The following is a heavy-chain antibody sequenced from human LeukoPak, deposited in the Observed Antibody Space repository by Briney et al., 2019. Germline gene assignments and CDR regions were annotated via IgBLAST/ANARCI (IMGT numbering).Heavy chain of an antibody. V-gene: IGHV5-51*01. CDR3: ARLLVVAATNWFDP. CDR2: IYPGDSDT. CDR1: GYSFTSYW. Sequence: GESLQISCKGSGYSFTSYWIGWVRQMPGKGLEWMGIIYPGDSDTRYSPSFQGQVTISADKSISTAYLQWSSLNASDTAMYYCARLLVVAATNWFDPWGQGTLVTVSS. J-gene: IGHJ5*02. D-gene: IGHD2-15*01.